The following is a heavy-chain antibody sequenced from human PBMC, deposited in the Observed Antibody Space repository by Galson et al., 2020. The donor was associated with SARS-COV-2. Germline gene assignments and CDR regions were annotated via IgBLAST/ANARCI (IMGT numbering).Heavy chain of an antibody. V-gene: IGHV4-4*02. J-gene: IGHJ4*02. D-gene: IGHD3-22*01. Sequence: SETLSLTCAVSGGSISSSNWWSWVRQPPGKGLEWIGEIYHSGSTNYNPSLKSRVTISVDKSKNQFSLKLSSVTAADTAVYYCARTDYYDSSRPSQWGQGTLVTVSS. CDR1: GGSISSSNW. CDR2: IYHSGST. CDR3: ARTDYYDSSRPSQ.